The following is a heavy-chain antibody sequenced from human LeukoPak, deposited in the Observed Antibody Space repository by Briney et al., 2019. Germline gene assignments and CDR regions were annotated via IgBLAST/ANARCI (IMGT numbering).Heavy chain of an antibody. CDR2: ISYDGSNK. J-gene: IGHJ2*01. CDR3: ARDLFDYYDSSGDHWYFDL. CDR1: GFTFSSYA. Sequence: GGSLRLSCAASGFTFSSYAMHWVRQAPGKGLEWVAVISYDGSNKYYADSVKGRFTISRDNSKNTLYLQMNSLRAEDTAVYYCARDLFDYYDSSGDHWYFDLWGRGTLVTVSS. V-gene: IGHV3-30*04. D-gene: IGHD3-22*01.